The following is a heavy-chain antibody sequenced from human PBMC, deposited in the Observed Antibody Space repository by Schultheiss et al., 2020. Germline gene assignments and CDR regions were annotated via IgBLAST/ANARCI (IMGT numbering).Heavy chain of an antibody. V-gene: IGHV3-20*04. Sequence: GGSLRLSCTASGFTFDDYGMSWVRQAPGKGLEWVSGINWNGGSTYYADSVKGRFTASRDTSKNTLYLQMNSLRAEDTAIYYCARNQPVHSSSWYYFDYWGQGTLVTVSS. CDR1: GFTFDDYG. D-gene: IGHD6-13*01. CDR2: INWNGGST. CDR3: ARNQPVHSSSWYYFDY. J-gene: IGHJ4*02.